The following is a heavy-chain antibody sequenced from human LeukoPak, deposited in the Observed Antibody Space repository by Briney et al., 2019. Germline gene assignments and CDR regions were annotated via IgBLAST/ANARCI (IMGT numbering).Heavy chain of an antibody. Sequence: SETLSLTCIVSAYSISSGYYWGWIRQPPGKGLEWIGSIYYSGSTYYNPSLKSRVTISVDTSKNQFSLKLSSVTAADTAVYYCYIAAAGNWFDPWGQGTLVTVSS. V-gene: IGHV4-38-2*02. CDR3: YIAAAGNWFDP. D-gene: IGHD6-13*01. J-gene: IGHJ5*02. CDR1: AYSISSGYY. CDR2: IYYSGST.